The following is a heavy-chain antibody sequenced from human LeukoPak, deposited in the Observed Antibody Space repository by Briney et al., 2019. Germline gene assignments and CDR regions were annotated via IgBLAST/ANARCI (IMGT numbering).Heavy chain of an antibody. CDR1: GFTFSSYS. V-gene: IGHV3-48*01. Sequence: PGGSLRLSCAASGFTFSSYSMNWVRQAPGKGLEWVSYISSSSSTIYYADSVKGRFTISRDNSKNTLYLQMNSLRAEDTAVYYCASSYCSSTSCDLDAFDIWGQGTMVTVSS. J-gene: IGHJ3*02. CDR3: ASSYCSSTSCDLDAFDI. D-gene: IGHD2-2*01. CDR2: ISSSSSTI.